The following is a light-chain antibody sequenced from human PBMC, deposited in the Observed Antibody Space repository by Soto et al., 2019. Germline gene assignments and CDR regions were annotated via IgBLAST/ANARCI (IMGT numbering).Light chain of an antibody. CDR2: DVS. CDR3: SSYTSSSTLVV. CDR1: SSDVGGYNY. V-gene: IGLV2-14*01. Sequence: QSALTQPASVSGSPGQSITISCTGTSSDVGGYNYVSWYQQHPGKAPKLMIYDVSNRPWGVSNRFSGSKSGNTAPLTISGLQAEDEADYYCSSYTSSSTLVVFGGGTQLPVL. J-gene: IGLJ2*01.